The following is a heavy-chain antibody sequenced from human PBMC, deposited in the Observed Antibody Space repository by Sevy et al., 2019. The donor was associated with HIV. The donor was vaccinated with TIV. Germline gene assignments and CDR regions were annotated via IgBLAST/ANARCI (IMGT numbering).Heavy chain of an antibody. CDR3: ATSGNNFDSRFDP. CDR2: AHYSGRP. Sequence: SETLSLTCSVSGGSVNNHYWTWVRQSPGKGLEWLGYAHYSGRPDYKPSLKSRLTISLDMSKNQFSLQLDYVTSADTAIYFCATSGNNFDSRFDPWGQGTPVTVSS. J-gene: IGHJ5*02. CDR1: GGSVNNHY. V-gene: IGHV4-59*02.